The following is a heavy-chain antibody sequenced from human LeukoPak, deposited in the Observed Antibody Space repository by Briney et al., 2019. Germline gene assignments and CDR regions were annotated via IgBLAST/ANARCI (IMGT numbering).Heavy chain of an antibody. V-gene: IGHV1-69*01. CDR1: GGTFSRYA. CDR3: ARDRDYCSGGSCYPEAFDI. J-gene: IGHJ3*02. D-gene: IGHD2-15*01. Sequence: SVKVSCKASGGTFSRYAISWVRQAPGQGLEWMGGIIPIFGTANYAQKFQGRVTITADESTSTAYMERSSLRSEDTAVYYCARDRDYCSGGSCYPEAFDIWGQGTMVTVSS. CDR2: IIPIFGTA.